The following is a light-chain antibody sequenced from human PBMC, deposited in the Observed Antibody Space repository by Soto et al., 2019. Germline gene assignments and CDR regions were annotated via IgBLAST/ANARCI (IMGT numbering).Light chain of an antibody. J-gene: IGKJ2*01. CDR2: GAS. CDR1: ESTNNY. Sequence: IVMTQSPATLSVSPGERATLSCRASESTNNYLAWYQQKPGQAPRLLIYGASTRATGIPARFSGSGSGTEFTLTISSLQSEDFAVYYCQQYNNWPPYTFGQGTKVDIK. V-gene: IGKV3-15*01. CDR3: QQYNNWPPYT.